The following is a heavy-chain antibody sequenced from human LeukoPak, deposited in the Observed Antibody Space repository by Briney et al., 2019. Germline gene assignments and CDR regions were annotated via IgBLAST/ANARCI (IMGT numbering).Heavy chain of an antibody. CDR1: RYTFTNYV. CDR2: INPNSGGT. J-gene: IGHJ4*02. CDR3: ASAGSGYCSSTSCPSYFDY. D-gene: IGHD2-2*01. V-gene: IGHV1-2*04. Sequence: ASSKVSCKASRYTFTNYVMNWLRQAPGQGLEWMGWINPNSGGTNYAQKFQGWVTMTRDTSISTAYMELSRLRSDDTAVYYCASAGSGYCSSTSCPSYFDYWGQGTLVTVSS.